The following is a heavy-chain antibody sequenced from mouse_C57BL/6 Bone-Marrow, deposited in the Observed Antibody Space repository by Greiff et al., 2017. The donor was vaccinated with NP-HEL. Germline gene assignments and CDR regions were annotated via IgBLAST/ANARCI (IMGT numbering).Heavy chain of an antibody. V-gene: IGHV1-15*01. CDR2: IDPETGGT. Sequence: SGAELVRPGASVTLSCKASGYTFTDYEMHWVKQTPVHGLEWIGAIDPETGGTASNQKFKGKAILTADKSSSTAYMELRSLTSEDSAVYYCTRYGYDVPSWFAYWGQGTLVTVSA. J-gene: IGHJ3*01. CDR3: TRYGYDVPSWFAY. CDR1: GYTFTDYE. D-gene: IGHD2-2*01.